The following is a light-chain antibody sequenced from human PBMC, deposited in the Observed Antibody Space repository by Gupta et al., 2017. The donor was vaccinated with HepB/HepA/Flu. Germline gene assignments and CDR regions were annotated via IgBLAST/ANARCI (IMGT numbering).Light chain of an antibody. Sequence: EIVLTQSPATLSVSLGERATLSCRASQSVNNYLAWYQQKPGQAPRLLIYDASNRATGIPARFSGSGCGTDFSLTISSREPEDFAVYYCQQRSNWPPFTFGHGTKVDIK. CDR3: QQRSNWPPFT. CDR2: DAS. V-gene: IGKV3-11*01. J-gene: IGKJ3*01. CDR1: QSVNNY.